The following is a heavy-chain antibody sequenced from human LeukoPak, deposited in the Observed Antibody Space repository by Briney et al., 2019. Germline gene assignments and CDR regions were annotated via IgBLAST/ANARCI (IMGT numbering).Heavy chain of an antibody. CDR3: ARASDFWSGQHHYYYYYMDV. CDR1: GGTFSSYA. Sequence: ASVKVSCKASGGTFSSYAISWVRQAPGQGLEWMGGIIPIFGTANYAQKFQGRVTITTDESTSTAYMELSSLRSGDTAVYYCARASDFWSGQHHYYYYYMDVWGKGTTVTVSS. J-gene: IGHJ6*03. D-gene: IGHD3-3*01. V-gene: IGHV1-69*05. CDR2: IIPIFGTA.